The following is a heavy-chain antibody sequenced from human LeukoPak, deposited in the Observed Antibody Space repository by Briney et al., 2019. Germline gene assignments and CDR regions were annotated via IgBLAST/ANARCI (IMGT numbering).Heavy chain of an antibody. CDR2: IKQDGTET. CDR1: GFSFSSYW. CDR3: AREDHSNYEY. D-gene: IGHD4-11*01. V-gene: IGHV3-7*03. J-gene: IGHJ4*02. Sequence: GGSLRLSCAASGFSFSSYWMSWVRQAPGKGLEWVASIKQDGTETHYVDSVEGRFTISKDNAKNPLYLQLNSLRAEDTAVYYCAREDHSNYEYWGQGTLVTVSS.